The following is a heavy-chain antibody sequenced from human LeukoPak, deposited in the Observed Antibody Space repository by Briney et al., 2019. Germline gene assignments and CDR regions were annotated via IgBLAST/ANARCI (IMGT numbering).Heavy chain of an antibody. CDR2: IRYDGESK. CDR1: GLTFNSYG. Sequence: GGTLRLCCATAGLTFNSYGMHWVRQAPGKGLKWLAFIRYDGESKYYADPVKGRFTVSRDNSKNTLFLQINSLRPEDTAIYYCAKHSKSYRGSFRDYFDCWGQGTLVTVSS. V-gene: IGHV3-30*02. CDR3: AKHSKSYRGSFRDYFDC. D-gene: IGHD1-26*01. J-gene: IGHJ4*02.